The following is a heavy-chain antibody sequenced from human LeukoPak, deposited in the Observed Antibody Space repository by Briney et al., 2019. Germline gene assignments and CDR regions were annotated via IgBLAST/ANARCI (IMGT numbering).Heavy chain of an antibody. CDR3: ASADCGGDCLHAFDI. V-gene: IGHV3-7*01. Sequence: GGSLRLSCAASGFTFSNYWMSWVRQAPGKGLEWVANIKQDRSEKYYVDSVKGRFTISRDNAKNSLYLQMNSLRAEDTAVYYCASADCGGDCLHAFDIWGQGTMVTVSS. CDR1: GFTFSNYW. D-gene: IGHD2-21*02. J-gene: IGHJ3*02. CDR2: IKQDRSEK.